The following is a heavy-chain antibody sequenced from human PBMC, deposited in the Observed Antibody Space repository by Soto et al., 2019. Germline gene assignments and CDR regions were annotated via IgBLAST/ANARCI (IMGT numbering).Heavy chain of an antibody. CDR1: GFTFSSYG. V-gene: IGHV3-33*01. CDR3: ARGEGYCSSTSCYDAFDI. Sequence: GGSLRLSCAASGFTFSSYGMHWVRQAPGKGLEWVAVIWYDGSNKYYADSVKGRFTISRDNSKNTLYLQMNSLRAEDTAVYYCARGEGYCSSTSCYDAFDIWGQGTMVTVSS. J-gene: IGHJ3*02. CDR2: IWYDGSNK. D-gene: IGHD2-2*01.